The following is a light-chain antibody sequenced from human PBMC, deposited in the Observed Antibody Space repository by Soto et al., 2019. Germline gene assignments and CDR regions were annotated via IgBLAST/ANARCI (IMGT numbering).Light chain of an antibody. CDR3: SSNAGSSNRRV. J-gene: IGLJ3*02. CDR1: SSDIGAYNY. Sequence: QSALTQPPSASGSPGQSVTISCTGTSSDIGAYNYDSWYQQHPGKAPKLMIHEVSKRPSGVPHRFSGSKSGYTASLTVSGLDAEDDADYFCSSNAGSSNRRVFGGGTNLTVL. CDR2: EVS. V-gene: IGLV2-8*01.